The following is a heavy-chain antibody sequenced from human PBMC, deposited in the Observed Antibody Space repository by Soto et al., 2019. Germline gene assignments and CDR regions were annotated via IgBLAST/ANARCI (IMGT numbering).Heavy chain of an antibody. CDR1: GGSISTYY. Sequence: QVQLQESGPGLVKPSETLSLTCTVSGGSISTYYWDWIRQPPGKELEWIGYTHYSGNTNYHPSLKSRVTISLDTSRNQFSLKPSSVTAADTAIYYCARHTVTIRGGFDYWGQAALVTVSS. CDR3: ARHTVTIRGGFDY. J-gene: IGHJ4*02. CDR2: THYSGNT. D-gene: IGHD4-17*01. V-gene: IGHV4-59*01.